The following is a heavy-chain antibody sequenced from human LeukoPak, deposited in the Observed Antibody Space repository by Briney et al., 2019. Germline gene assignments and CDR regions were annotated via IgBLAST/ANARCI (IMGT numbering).Heavy chain of an antibody. CDR2: IPYDGSNK. J-gene: IGHJ4*02. CDR3: AKNTALTLVTPDS. Sequence: GGSLRLSCAASGFSFSSYGMHWVRQAPGKGLEWVAVIPYDGSNKYYADSVKGRFTISRDNSKNTLYLQMNSLRAEDSAVYYCAKNTALTLVTPDSWGPGTLVTVSS. CDR1: GFSFSSYG. V-gene: IGHV3-30*18. D-gene: IGHD4-23*01.